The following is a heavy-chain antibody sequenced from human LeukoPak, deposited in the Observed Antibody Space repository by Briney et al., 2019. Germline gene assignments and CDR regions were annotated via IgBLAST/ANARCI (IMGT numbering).Heavy chain of an antibody. J-gene: IGHJ4*02. CDR2: ISGSGGST. V-gene: IGHV3-23*01. CDR3: ASWVPDRGFDY. Sequence: PGGSLRLSCAVTGFTFSSYVTSWVRQAPGKGLEWVSSISGSGGSTYYADSVKGRFTISRDNSKKTLYLQMNSLRADDTAVYYCASWVPDRGFDYWGQGTLVTVSS. CDR1: GFTFSSYV. D-gene: IGHD3-10*01.